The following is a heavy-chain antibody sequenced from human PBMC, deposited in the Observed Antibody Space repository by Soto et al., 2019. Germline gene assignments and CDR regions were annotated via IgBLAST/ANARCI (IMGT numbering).Heavy chain of an antibody. J-gene: IGHJ6*02. CDR3: ARDKSSSFGYYYGMDV. CDR1: GGSISSYY. D-gene: IGHD6-6*01. Sequence: SETLSLTCTVSGGSISSYYWSWIRQPPGKGLEWIGYIYYSGSTNYNPSLKSRVTISVDTSKNQFSLKLSSVTAADTAVYYCARDKSSSFGYYYGMDVWGQGTTVTVSS. CDR2: IYYSGST. V-gene: IGHV4-59*01.